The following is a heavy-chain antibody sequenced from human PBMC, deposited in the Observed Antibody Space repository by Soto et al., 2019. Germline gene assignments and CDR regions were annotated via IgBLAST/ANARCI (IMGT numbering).Heavy chain of an antibody. Sequence: QVTFKESGPVLVKPTETLTLTCTASGFSLRNARRGVSWIRQPPGKALEWLAHILSIDEKCYNTSLKGRVTRYKDTCKSQVVLTMTSVDPVDTATYFCARMLAVNYYDYYVDVWGEGTTVTVSS. D-gene: IGHD3-22*01. J-gene: IGHJ6*03. CDR1: GFSLRNARRG. CDR2: ILSIDEK. V-gene: IGHV2-26*01. CDR3: ARMLAVNYYDYYVDV.